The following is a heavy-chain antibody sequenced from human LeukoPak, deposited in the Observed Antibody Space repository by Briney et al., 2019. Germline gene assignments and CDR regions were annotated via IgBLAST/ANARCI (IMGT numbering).Heavy chain of an antibody. J-gene: IGHJ4*02. Sequence: GASVKVSCKVSGYTLTSYYMHWVRQAPGQGLEWMGIINPSGGSTRYAQKFQGRVTMTRDTSTSTVYMELSDLRSGDTAMYYCARGPATGTSWPFDYWGQGTLVTVSS. CDR3: ARGPATGTSWPFDY. CDR1: GYTLTSYY. V-gene: IGHV1-46*01. D-gene: IGHD6-13*01. CDR2: INPSGGST.